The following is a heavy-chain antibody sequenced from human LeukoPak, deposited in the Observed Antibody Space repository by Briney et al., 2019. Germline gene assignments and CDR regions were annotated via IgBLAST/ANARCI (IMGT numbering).Heavy chain of an antibody. CDR3: ARVAQGATTENYFYYYMDV. V-gene: IGHV3-21*01. J-gene: IGHJ6*03. Sequence: GGSLRLSCEASGFAFNSYTITWVRQAPGKGLESVSSITSRSSHIYIADSVKGRFTISRDNAKNSLFLQMSSLRVEDTAVYYCARVAQGATTENYFYYYMDVWGKGTAVTVSS. CDR1: GFAFNSYT. D-gene: IGHD4-11*01. CDR2: ITSRSSHI.